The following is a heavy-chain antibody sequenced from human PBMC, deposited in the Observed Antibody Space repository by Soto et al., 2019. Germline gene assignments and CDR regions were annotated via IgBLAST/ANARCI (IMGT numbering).Heavy chain of an antibody. CDR1: GYTFTSYD. CDR3: ARGGANGEYGYYYYGMDV. CDR2: MNPNSGNT. J-gene: IGHJ6*02. Sequence: GASVKVTCKASGYTFTSYDINWVRQATGQGLEWMGWMNPNSGNTGYAQKFQGRVTMTRNTSISTAYMELSSLRSEDTAVYYCARGGANGEYGYYYYGMDVWGQGTTVTVSS. V-gene: IGHV1-8*01. D-gene: IGHD1-1*01.